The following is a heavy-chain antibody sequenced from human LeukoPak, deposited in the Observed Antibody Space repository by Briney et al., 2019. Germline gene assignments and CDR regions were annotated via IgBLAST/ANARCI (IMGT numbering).Heavy chain of an antibody. J-gene: IGHJ6*03. D-gene: IGHD3-3*01. CDR3: ARGLYYDFWSGYGDLTHYYYYYYMDV. Sequence: ASVKVSCKASGYTFTSYDINWVRQATGQGLEWMGWMNPNSGNTGYAQKFQGRVTITRNTSISTAYMELSSLRSEDTAVYYCARGLYYDFWSGYGDLTHYYYYYYMDVWGKGTTVTVSS. CDR1: GYTFTSYD. CDR2: MNPNSGNT. V-gene: IGHV1-8*03.